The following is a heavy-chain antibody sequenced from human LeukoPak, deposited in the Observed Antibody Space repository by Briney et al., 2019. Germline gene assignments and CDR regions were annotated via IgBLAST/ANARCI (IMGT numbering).Heavy chain of an antibody. CDR3: ARTQSPNYYDSSGY. D-gene: IGHD3-22*01. CDR2: ISYDGSNE. J-gene: IGHJ4*02. CDR1: GFTFSSYV. Sequence: GGSLRLSCAASGFTFSSYVMHWVRQAPGKGLEWVAIISYDGSNEYYADSVKGRFTISRDNAKNSLYLQMNSLRAEDTAVYYCARTQSPNYYDSSGYWGQGTLVTVSS. V-gene: IGHV3-30*04.